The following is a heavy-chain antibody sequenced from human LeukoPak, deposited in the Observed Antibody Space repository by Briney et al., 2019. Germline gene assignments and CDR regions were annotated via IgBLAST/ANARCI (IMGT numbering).Heavy chain of an antibody. CDR3: VKESSYALPDY. CDR1: GFTFSSYA. D-gene: IGHD6-6*01. Sequence: GGSLRLSCSAPGFTFSSYAMHWARQAPGKGLEYVSAISSNGGSTYYADSVKGRFTISRDNSKNTLYLQMSSLRAEDTAVYYCVKESSYALPDYWGQGTLVTVSS. V-gene: IGHV3-64D*06. CDR2: ISSNGGST. J-gene: IGHJ4*02.